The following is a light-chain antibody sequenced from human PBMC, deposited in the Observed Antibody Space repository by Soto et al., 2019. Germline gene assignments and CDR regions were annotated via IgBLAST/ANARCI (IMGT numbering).Light chain of an antibody. J-gene: IGKJ3*01. CDR1: QSVLYSSNNKNY. CDR3: QQDDSTPFT. V-gene: IGKV4-1*01. CDR2: WAS. Sequence: DIVMTQSPDSLAVSLGERATINCKSSQSVLYSSNNKNYLAWYQQKPGQPPKLLIYWASTRESGVPDRFSGSGSGTDFTLTITSLQAEDVALYYCQQDDSTPFTFGPVTKVDIQ.